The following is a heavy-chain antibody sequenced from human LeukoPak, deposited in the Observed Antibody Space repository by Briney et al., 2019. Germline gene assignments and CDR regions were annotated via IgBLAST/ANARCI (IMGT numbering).Heavy chain of an antibody. D-gene: IGHD1-26*01. CDR3: ARDGGRDKEDY. CDR1: GFTFSSYA. Sequence: GGSLRLSCAASGFTFSSYAMHWVRQAPGKGLEWVAVISYDGSNKYYADSVKGRFTISRDNSKNTLYLQMNSLRAEDTAVYYCARDGGRDKEDYWGQRTLVTVSS. V-gene: IGHV3-30-3*01. CDR2: ISYDGSNK. J-gene: IGHJ4*02.